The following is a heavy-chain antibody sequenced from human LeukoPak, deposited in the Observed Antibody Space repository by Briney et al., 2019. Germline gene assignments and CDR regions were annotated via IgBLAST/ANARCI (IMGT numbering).Heavy chain of an antibody. J-gene: IGHJ4*02. CDR2: IYPDDSDS. D-gene: IGHD3-3*01. Sequence: GESLKISCKAAGYSFDYYWIAWVRQMPGKGLEWMGIIYPDDSDSTYSPSFQGQVTISVDKSINTAYLQWSSLKASNTAIYYCARVGSVTNFGVVSYYFDYWGQGTLVTVSS. CDR3: ARVGSVTNFGVVSYYFDY. CDR1: GYSFDYYW. V-gene: IGHV5-51*01.